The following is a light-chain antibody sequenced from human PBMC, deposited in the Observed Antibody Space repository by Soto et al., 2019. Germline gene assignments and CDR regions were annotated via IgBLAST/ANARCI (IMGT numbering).Light chain of an antibody. J-gene: IGKJ5*01. Sequence: EILFAQSPATPSSFPGDRVTLSSRASQYINTRLAWYQHRPGKAPRLLIYQTSIRAAGIPARFSGSGSGTDFTLTIRSLETEDFAVYYCQQRGKWITFGQGTRLEIK. CDR3: QQRGKWIT. V-gene: IGKV3-11*01. CDR2: QTS. CDR1: QYINTR.